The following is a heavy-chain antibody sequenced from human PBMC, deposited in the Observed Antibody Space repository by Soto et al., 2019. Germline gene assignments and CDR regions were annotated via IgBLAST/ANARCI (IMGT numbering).Heavy chain of an antibody. D-gene: IGHD3-22*01. CDR2: INSDGSST. CDR1: GFTFSSYW. J-gene: IGHJ5*02. Sequence: PGGSLRLSCAASGFTFSSYWMHWVRQAPGEGLVWVSRINSDGSSTSYADSVKGRFTISRDNAKNTLYLQMNSLRAEDTAVYYCARESYYDSSGYYGDNWFDPWGQGNLVTVS. V-gene: IGHV3-74*01. CDR3: ARESYYDSSGYYGDNWFDP.